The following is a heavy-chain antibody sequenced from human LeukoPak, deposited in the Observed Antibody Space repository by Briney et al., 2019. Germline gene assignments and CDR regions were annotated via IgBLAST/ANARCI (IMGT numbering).Heavy chain of an antibody. CDR2: IYENGGTT. CDR1: GFTFRSHA. V-gene: IGHV3-23*01. D-gene: IGHD2-21*01. J-gene: IGHJ4*02. Sequence: GGSLRLSCVGSGFTFRSHAMSWVRQAPEKGPEFVSGIYENGGTTYYADSVKGRFSISRDNSKNTLYLQMDSLRGEDTAVYYCAKDFRIGYSAHFDYWGQGALVTVSS. CDR3: AKDFRIGYSAHFDY.